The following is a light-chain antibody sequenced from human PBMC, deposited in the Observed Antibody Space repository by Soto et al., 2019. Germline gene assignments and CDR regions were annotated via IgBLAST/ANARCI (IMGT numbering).Light chain of an antibody. CDR3: ASSTSDSLYI. CDR2: KVT. CDR1: SSDVGGNKY. Sequence: QSLLTQPASVSGSPGQAITISCTGTSSDVGGNKYVSWYQQYPGKVPKLLINKVTNRPSGVSYRFSGSKSGNTASLTISALLAEDEADYFCASSTSDSLYIFGTGTNVTVL. V-gene: IGLV2-14*01. J-gene: IGLJ1*01.